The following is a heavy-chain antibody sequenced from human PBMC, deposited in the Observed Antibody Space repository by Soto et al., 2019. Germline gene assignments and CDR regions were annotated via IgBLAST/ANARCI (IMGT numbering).Heavy chain of an antibody. Sequence: SETLSLTCTVSGVSISSSYWSWIRQPPEKGLEWIGFVYNTGRAKYNPSLKSRVTISVDTSKNHLSLELSSVTAADTAVYYCARLGISSVSSAWSLFDYWGQGTLVTVSS. D-gene: IGHD6-19*01. CDR2: VYNTGRA. V-gene: IGHV4-59*08. CDR3: ARLGISSVSSAWSLFDY. J-gene: IGHJ4*02. CDR1: GVSISSSY.